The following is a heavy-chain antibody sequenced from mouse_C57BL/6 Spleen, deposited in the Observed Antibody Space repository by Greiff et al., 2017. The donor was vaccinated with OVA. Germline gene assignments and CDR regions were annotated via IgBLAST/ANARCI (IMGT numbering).Heavy chain of an antibody. CDR3: ASGIYYDYDGYAKDY. CDR1: GYTFTSYN. Sequence: QVQLQQSGAELVRPGASVKMSCKASGYTFTSYNMHWVKQTPRQGLEWIGSIYPGNGDTSYNQKVTGQATLTVDKSSSTAYMQLSSLTSEDSAVYFCASGIYYDYDGYAKDYWGQGTSVTVSS. D-gene: IGHD2-4*01. V-gene: IGHV1-12*01. J-gene: IGHJ4*01. CDR2: IYPGNGDT.